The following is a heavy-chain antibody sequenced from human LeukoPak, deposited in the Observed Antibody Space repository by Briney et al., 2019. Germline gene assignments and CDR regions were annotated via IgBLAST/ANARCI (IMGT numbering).Heavy chain of an antibody. CDR2: IYYSGST. CDR1: GGSISSYY. D-gene: IGHD4-17*01. J-gene: IGHJ4*02. V-gene: IGHV4-59*08. Sequence: SETLSLTCTVSGGSISSYYWSWIRQPPGKGLEWIGYIYYSGSTNYNPSLESRVTISVDTSKNQFSLKLSSVTAADTAVYYCARHVYGDAHDYWGQGTLVTVSS. CDR3: ARHVYGDAHDY.